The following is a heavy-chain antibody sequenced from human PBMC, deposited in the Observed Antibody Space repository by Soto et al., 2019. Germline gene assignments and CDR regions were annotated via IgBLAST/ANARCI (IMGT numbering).Heavy chain of an antibody. CDR2: IYYSGST. V-gene: IGHV4-59*01. CDR3: ARTSIAAAGTFWCDP. Sequence: SETLSLTCTVSGGSISSYYWSWIRQPPGKGLEWIGYIYYSGSTNYNPSLKSRVTISVDTSKNQFSLKLSSVTAADTAVYYCARTSIAAAGTFWCDPWGQGTLVTVS. J-gene: IGHJ5*02. CDR1: GGSISSYY. D-gene: IGHD6-13*01.